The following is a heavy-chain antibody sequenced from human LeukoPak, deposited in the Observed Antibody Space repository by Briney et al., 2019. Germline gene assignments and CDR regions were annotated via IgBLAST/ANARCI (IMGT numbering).Heavy chain of an antibody. CDR2: IRYDGSNK. CDR3: AKDNVGYYYYMDV. Sequence: GGSLRLSCAASGFTFSSYGMHWVRQAPGKGLEGVAFIRYDGSNKYYADSVKGRFTISRDNSKNTLYLQMNSLRAEDTAVYYCAKDNVGYYYYMDVWGKGTTVTISS. J-gene: IGHJ6*03. V-gene: IGHV3-30*02. D-gene: IGHD1-26*01. CDR1: GFTFSSYG.